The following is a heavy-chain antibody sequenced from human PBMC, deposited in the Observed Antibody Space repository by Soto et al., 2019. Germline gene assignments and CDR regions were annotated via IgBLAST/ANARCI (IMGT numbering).Heavy chain of an antibody. CDR2: ISYDGSNK. J-gene: IGHJ6*02. CDR3: AREESCTSCYAHFVEGRSCFYYYGMDV. V-gene: IGHV3-30-3*01. D-gene: IGHD2-2*01. Sequence: QVQLVESGGGVVQPGRSLRLSCAASGFTFSSYAMHWVRQAPGKGLEWVAVISYDGSNKYYADSVKGRFTISRDNSKNTLYLQMNSLRADDTAVYYCAREESCTSCYAHFVEGRSCFYYYGMDVWGQGTTVTVSS. CDR1: GFTFSSYA.